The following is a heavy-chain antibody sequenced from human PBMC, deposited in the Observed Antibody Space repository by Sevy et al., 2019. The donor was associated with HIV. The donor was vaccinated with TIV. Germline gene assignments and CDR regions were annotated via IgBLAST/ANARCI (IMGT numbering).Heavy chain of an antibody. CDR3: SKDRVTVFGVVVTFDS. V-gene: IGHV3-23*01. D-gene: IGHD3-3*01. CDR1: GFTFDSYA. Sequence: GGSLRLSCAASGFTFDSYAMHWVRQVAGKGLEWVSTISGSGYATYYADSVNGRFIISRDTFRNTLYLQMNSLRVEDSAVYFSSKDRVTVFGVVVTFDSWGQGTLVTVSS. CDR2: ISGSGYAT. J-gene: IGHJ4*02.